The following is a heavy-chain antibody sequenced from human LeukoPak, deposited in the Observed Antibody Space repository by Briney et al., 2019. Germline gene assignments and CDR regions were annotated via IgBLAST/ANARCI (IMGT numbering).Heavy chain of an antibody. CDR2: ISWNSGSI. CDR3: VSNSFDY. Sequence: PGGSLRLSCAASGFTFDDYAMHWVRQAPGKGLEWVSGISWNSGSIGYADSVKGRFTTSRDNAKNSLYLQMNSLRAEDTALYSCVSNSFDYWGQGTLVTVSS. CDR1: GFTFDDYA. D-gene: IGHD5-24*01. J-gene: IGHJ4*02. V-gene: IGHV3-9*01.